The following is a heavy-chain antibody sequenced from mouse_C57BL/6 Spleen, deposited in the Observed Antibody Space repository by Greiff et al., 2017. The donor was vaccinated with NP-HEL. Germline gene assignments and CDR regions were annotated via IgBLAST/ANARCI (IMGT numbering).Heavy chain of an antibody. V-gene: IGHV1-69*01. CDR1: GYTFTSYW. Sequence: QVQLQQPGAELVMPGASVKLSCKASGYTFTSYWMHWVKQRPGQGLEWIGEIDPSDSYTNYNQKFKGKSTLTVDKSSSTAYMQLSSLTSEDSAVYYCARGSMALSDYWGQGTSVTVSS. J-gene: IGHJ4*01. CDR2: IDPSDSYT. D-gene: IGHD2-10*02. CDR3: ARGSMALSDY.